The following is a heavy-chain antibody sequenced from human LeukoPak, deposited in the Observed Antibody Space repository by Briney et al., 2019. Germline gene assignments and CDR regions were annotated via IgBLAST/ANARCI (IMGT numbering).Heavy chain of an antibody. Sequence: NPSETLSLTCTVSGGSISSYYWSWIRQPPGKGLEWIGYIYYSGSTNYNPSLKSRVTISVYPYKNPFSLKLSSVTAADPTVYYCARHTSHSAILTGYQRFTYYMDVWGKGTTVTVSS. D-gene: IGHD3-9*01. CDR1: GGSISSYY. CDR2: IYYSGST. V-gene: IGHV4-59*08. CDR3: ARHTSHSAILTGYQRFTYYMDV. J-gene: IGHJ6*03.